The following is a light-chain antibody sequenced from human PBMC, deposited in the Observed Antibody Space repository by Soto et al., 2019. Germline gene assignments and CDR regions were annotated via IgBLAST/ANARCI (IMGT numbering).Light chain of an antibody. CDR1: QSVRSN. J-gene: IGKJ2*01. CDR3: QQYNNWPPKNT. Sequence: EIVMTQSPATLSVSPGERATLSCRASQSVRSNLAWYQQKPGQAPRLLIHDASTRATGIPARFSGSGSGTEFTLTISSLQSEDFAVYYCQQYNNWPPKNTFGQGTKLEIK. CDR2: DAS. V-gene: IGKV3-15*01.